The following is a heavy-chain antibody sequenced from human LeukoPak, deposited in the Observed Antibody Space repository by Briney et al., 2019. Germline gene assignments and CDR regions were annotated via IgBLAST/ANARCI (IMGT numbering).Heavy chain of an antibody. J-gene: IGHJ6*03. CDR1: GFTFSSYE. D-gene: IGHD3-10*01. CDR2: TYSNGRT. CDR3: ARVLSGRGSLYDYYYYMDV. V-gene: IGHV3-53*01. Sequence: GGSLRLSCAASGFTFSSYEMNWVRQAPGKGLEWVSVTYSNGRTYYADSVKGRFTISRDISKNTLYLQMNSLRAEDTAVYYCARVLSGRGSLYDYYYYMDVWGKGTTVTISS.